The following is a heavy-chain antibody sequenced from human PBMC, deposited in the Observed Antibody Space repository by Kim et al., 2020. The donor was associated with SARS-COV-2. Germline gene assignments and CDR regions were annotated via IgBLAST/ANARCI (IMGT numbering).Heavy chain of an antibody. J-gene: IGHJ4*01. CDR3: ARGTPNYEVWSGYYLFDY. D-gene: IGHD3-3*01. V-gene: IGHV4-34*01. CDR2: INHSGST. Sequence: SETLSLTCAVYGGSFSGYYWSWIRQPPGKGLEWIGEINHSGSTNYNPSLKSRVTISVDKSKNKFLLKLSAVTAADTAVDYCARGTPNYEVWSGYYLFDY. CDR1: GGSFSGYY.